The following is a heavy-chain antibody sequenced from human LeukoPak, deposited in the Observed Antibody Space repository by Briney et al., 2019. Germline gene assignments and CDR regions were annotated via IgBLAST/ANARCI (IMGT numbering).Heavy chain of an antibody. D-gene: IGHD3-3*01. CDR2: INHSGST. CDR3: ARDQGGIFGVVNPYYYYGMDV. Sequence: SETLSLTCAVYGGSFGGYYWTWIRQSPGKGPEWIGEINHSGSTNYNPSLKRRVFMSVDTAKNQFSLKLNSVSAADTAVYYCARDQGGIFGVVNPYYYYGMDVWGQGTTVTVSS. CDR1: GGSFGGYY. V-gene: IGHV4-34*01. J-gene: IGHJ6*02.